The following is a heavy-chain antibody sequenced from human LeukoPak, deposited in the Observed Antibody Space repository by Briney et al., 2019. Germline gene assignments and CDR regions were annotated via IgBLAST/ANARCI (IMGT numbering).Heavy chain of an antibody. CDR3: ATGTKKYCSGGSCYYYYYYMDV. CDR1: GFTFSSYAM. D-gene: IGHD2-15*01. CDR2: IYHSGST. Sequence: GSLRLSCAASGFTFSSYAMSWVRQPPGKGLEWIGEIYHSGSTNYNPSLKSRVTISVDKSKNQFSLKLSSVTAADTAVYYCATGTKKYCSGGSCYYYYYYMDVWGKGTTVTISS. J-gene: IGHJ6*03. V-gene: IGHV4-4*02.